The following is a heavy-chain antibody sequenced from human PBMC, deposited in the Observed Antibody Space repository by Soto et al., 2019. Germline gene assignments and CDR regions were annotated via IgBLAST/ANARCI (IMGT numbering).Heavy chain of an antibody. D-gene: IGHD2-8*02. J-gene: IGHJ6*02. Sequence: GGSLRLSCAASGFTFSDYAMNWVRQAPGKGLEWVSFISGSSGNSTYYADSVKGRFTVSRDNSKNTLYLQMNSLRAEDTAVYYCEKTTYWAGYYYNGMDLWGQGTTVTVSS. CDR1: GFTFSDYA. CDR3: EKTTYWAGYYYNGMDL. V-gene: IGHV3-23*01. CDR2: ISGSSGNST.